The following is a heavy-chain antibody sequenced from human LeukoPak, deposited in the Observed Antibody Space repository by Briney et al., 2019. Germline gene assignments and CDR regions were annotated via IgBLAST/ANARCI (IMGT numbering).Heavy chain of an antibody. CDR3: ARGKYDSSPFLQH. CDR1: GFTFSDYY. CDR2: ISSSGSII. D-gene: IGHD3-22*01. Sequence: GGSLRLSCAASGFTFSDYYMSWIRQAPGKGLEWVSYISSSGSIIYYADSVKGRFTISRDDAKNSMYLQMNSLRAEDTAVYYCARGKYDSSPFLQHWGQGTLVTVSS. J-gene: IGHJ1*01. V-gene: IGHV3-11*01.